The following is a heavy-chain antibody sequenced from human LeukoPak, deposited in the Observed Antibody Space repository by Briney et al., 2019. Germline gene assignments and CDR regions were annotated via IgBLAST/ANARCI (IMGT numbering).Heavy chain of an antibody. D-gene: IGHD3-22*01. J-gene: IGHJ4*02. Sequence: GGSLRLSCAASGFTVSSNYMSWVRQAPGKGLEWVSVIYSGGSTYYADSVKGRFTISRHNSKNTLYLQMNSLRAEDTAVYYCARATYYYDSSGYYPNSFDYWGQGTLVTVSS. CDR2: IYSGGST. V-gene: IGHV3-53*04. CDR3: ARATYYYDSSGYYPNSFDY. CDR1: GFTVSSNY.